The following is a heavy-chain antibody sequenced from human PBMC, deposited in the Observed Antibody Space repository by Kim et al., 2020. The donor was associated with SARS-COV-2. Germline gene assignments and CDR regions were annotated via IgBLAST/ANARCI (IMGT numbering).Heavy chain of an antibody. Sequence: SETLSLTCTVSGGSIISYYWSWIRQPPGKGLEWIGYIYYSGSTNYNPSLKSRVSISVDTSKNQLSLKLSSVTAADTAVYYCARRARVNIAAAPYFDYWGQGILVTVSS. J-gene: IGHJ4*02. CDR1: GGSIISYY. CDR3: ARRARVNIAAAPYFDY. CDR2: IYYSGST. D-gene: IGHD6-13*01. V-gene: IGHV4-59*08.